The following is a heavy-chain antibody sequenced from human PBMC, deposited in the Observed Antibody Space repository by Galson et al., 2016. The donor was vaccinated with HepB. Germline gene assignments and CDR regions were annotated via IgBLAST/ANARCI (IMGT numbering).Heavy chain of an antibody. CDR2: ISNDGSNK. V-gene: IGHV3-30*14. J-gene: IGHJ6*02. Sequence: SLRLSCADSGFIFRSYAMNWVRQAPGKGLEWLAIISNDGSNKYFADSVKGRFTISRHNSKNTLYLQMNSLRTEDTAVYYCARPLPNVGYGMDVWGQGTTVTVSS. D-gene: IGHD2-15*01. CDR3: ARPLPNVGYGMDV. CDR1: GFIFRSYA.